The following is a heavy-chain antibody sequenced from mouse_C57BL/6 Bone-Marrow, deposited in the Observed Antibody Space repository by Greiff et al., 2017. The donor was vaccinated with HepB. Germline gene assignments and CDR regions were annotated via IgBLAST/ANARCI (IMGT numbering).Heavy chain of an antibody. D-gene: IGHD1-1*01. CDR3: ARSLYYYGYYFDY. V-gene: IGHV1-54*01. CDR2: INPGSGGT. Sequence: VKLQESGAELVRPGTSVKVSCKASGYAFTNYLIEWVKQRPGQGLEWIGVINPGSGGTNYNEKFKGKATLTADKSSSTAYMQLSSLTSEDSAVYFCARSLYYYGYYFDYWGQGTTLTVSS. J-gene: IGHJ2*01. CDR1: GYAFTNYL.